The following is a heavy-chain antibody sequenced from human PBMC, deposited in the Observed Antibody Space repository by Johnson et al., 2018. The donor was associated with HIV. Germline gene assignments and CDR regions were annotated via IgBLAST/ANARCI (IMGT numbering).Heavy chain of an antibody. Sequence: VQLVESGGGLVQPGRSLRLSCAASGFTFDDYAMHWVRQAPGKGLEWVSGINSDGSSTSYADSVKGRFTISRDNAKNTLYLQMNSLRAEDTAVYYCARDAAPYYYDSSGGGGFDIWGQGTMVTVSS. D-gene: IGHD3-22*01. V-gene: IGHV3-9*01. CDR2: INSDGSST. J-gene: IGHJ3*02. CDR1: GFTFDDYA. CDR3: ARDAAPYYYDSSGGGGFDI.